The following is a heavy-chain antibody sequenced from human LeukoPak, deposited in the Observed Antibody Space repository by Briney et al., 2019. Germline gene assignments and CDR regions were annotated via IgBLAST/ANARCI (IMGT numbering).Heavy chain of an antibody. J-gene: IGHJ6*02. Sequence: SETLSLTCTVSGGSISSSSYYWDWIRQPPGKGLEWIGCIYYSGSTYYNPSLKSRVTISVDTSKNQFCLKLSSVTAADTAVYYCARRVALWFGDGSMDVWGQGTTVTVSS. D-gene: IGHD3-10*01. CDR3: ARRVALWFGDGSMDV. CDR1: GGSISSSSYY. CDR2: IYYSGST. V-gene: IGHV4-39*01.